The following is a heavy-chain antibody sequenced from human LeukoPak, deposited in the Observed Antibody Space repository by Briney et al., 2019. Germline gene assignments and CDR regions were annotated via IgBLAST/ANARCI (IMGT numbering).Heavy chain of an antibody. J-gene: IGHJ5*02. D-gene: IGHD5-24*01. V-gene: IGHV4-34*01. Sequence: SETLSLTCAVYGGSFSGYYWSWIRQPPGKGLEWIGEINHSGSTNYNPSLKSRVTISVDTSKNQFSLKLSSVTAADTAVYYCARFATRNWFDPWGQGTLVTVSS. CDR3: ARFATRNWFDP. CDR1: GGSFSGYY. CDR2: INHSGST.